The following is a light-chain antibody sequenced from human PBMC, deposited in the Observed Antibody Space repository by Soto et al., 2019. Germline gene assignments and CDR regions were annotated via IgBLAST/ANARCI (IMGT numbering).Light chain of an antibody. CDR2: KDS. Sequence: QSVLTQPASVSGSPGQSITISCTGTSSDVGGYNYVSWYQQHPGKAPKLMIYKDSNPPSGLSNLSAGSTSATTSPLTISGLQAEDEADYYCSSYTSSTVYVFGTGTKVTVL. CDR3: SSYTSSTVYV. J-gene: IGLJ1*01. V-gene: IGLV2-14*01. CDR1: SSDVGGYNY.